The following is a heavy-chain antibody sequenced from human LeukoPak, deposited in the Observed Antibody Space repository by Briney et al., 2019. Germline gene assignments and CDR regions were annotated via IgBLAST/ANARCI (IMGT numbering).Heavy chain of an antibody. CDR3: AREARYCSGGNCYDKHFYYYYYMDV. Sequence: SETLSLTCTVSGGSISSSSYYWGWIRQPPGKGLEWIGSIYHSGSTYSNPSLKIRVTISVDTSKNQFSLKLSSVTAADTAVYYCAREARYCSGGNCYDKHFYYYYYMDVWGKGTTVTVSS. CDR2: IYHSGST. CDR1: GGSISSSSYY. V-gene: IGHV4-39*07. J-gene: IGHJ6*03. D-gene: IGHD2-15*01.